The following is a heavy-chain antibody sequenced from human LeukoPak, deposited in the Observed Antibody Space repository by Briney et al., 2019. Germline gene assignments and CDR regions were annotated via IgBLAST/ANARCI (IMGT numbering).Heavy chain of an antibody. CDR1: GCTFIYYW. Sequence: PGGALRLSCAASGCTFIYYWMHWVRQAASKGLVGVSRINSDESSTTYAGSVTGRFTISRDNAKNTLYLQVNSLRPEDTAVYYCARCFWGSSYYGMDVWGKGTTVTVSS. D-gene: IGHD7-27*01. J-gene: IGHJ6*04. CDR2: INSDESST. CDR3: ARCFWGSSYYGMDV. V-gene: IGHV3-74*01.